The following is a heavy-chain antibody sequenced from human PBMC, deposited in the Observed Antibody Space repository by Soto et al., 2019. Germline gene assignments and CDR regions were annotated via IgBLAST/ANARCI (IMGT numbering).Heavy chain of an antibody. Sequence: PGGSLRLSCAASGFTFSSYSMNWFRQAPGKGLEWVSSISSSSSYIYYADSVKGRFTISRDNAKNSLYLQMNSLRAEDTAVYYCARADPLHDYIWGSYRYTLDYWGQGTLVTVSS. CDR3: ARADPLHDYIWGSYRYTLDY. V-gene: IGHV3-21*01. D-gene: IGHD3-16*02. CDR2: ISSSSSYI. J-gene: IGHJ4*02. CDR1: GFTFSSYS.